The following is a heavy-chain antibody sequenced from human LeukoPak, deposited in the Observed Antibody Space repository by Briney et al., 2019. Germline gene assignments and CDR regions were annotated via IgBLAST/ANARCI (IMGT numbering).Heavy chain of an antibody. CDR1: GYSISSGYY. J-gene: IGHJ4*02. CDR3: ARVNYYDSSGSEAYEDY. V-gene: IGHV4-38-2*02. D-gene: IGHD3-22*01. Sequence: SETLSLTCTVSGYSISSGYYWGWIRQPPGKGLEWIGSIYHSGSTYYNPSLKSRVTISVDTSKNQFSLKLSSVTAADTAVYYCARVNYYDSSGSEAYEDYWGRGTLVAVSS. CDR2: IYHSGST.